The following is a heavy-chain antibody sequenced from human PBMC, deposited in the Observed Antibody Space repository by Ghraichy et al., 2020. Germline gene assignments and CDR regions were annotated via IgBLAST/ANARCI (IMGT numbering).Heavy chain of an antibody. CDR1: GFTVSRTY. J-gene: IGHJ4*02. Sequence: LSLTCAASGFTVSRTYMSWVRQAPGKGLEWVSVIYSAGSTYYADSVRGRFTISRDNSKNTLYLQMNSLRAEDTAVYYCARDESSSGTFDYWGQGTLVTVSS. CDR3: ARDESSSGTFDY. CDR2: IYSAGST. D-gene: IGHD6-13*01. V-gene: IGHV3-66*02.